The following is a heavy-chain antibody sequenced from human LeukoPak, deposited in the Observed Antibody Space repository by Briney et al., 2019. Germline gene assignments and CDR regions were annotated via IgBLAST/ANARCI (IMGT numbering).Heavy chain of an antibody. CDR3: ARALSGCILCFDF. Sequence: ASVQISYKASGYTLTSDDIDWVRPATGQGLEWMGWMNPDNGNTGYSQKFQGRVTITRETCKDTAYVEQRSMRSEDTAVYYCARALSGCILCFDFWGQGTLVTVSS. CDR1: GYTLTSDD. D-gene: IGHD6-19*01. V-gene: IGHV1-8*01. CDR2: MNPDNGNT. J-gene: IGHJ4*02.